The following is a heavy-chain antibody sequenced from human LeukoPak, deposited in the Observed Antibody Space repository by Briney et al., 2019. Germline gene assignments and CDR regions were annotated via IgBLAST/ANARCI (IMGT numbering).Heavy chain of an antibody. CDR1: GGTFSSYA. CDR2: IIPIFGTA. Sequence: ASVKVSCKASGGTFSSYAISWVRQAPGQGLEWMGGIIPIFGTANYAQKFQGRATITADESTSTAYMELSSLRSEDTAVYYCARMGGVLWFGEPNYFDYWGQGTLVTVSS. J-gene: IGHJ4*02. CDR3: ARMGGVLWFGEPNYFDY. V-gene: IGHV1-69*13. D-gene: IGHD3-10*01.